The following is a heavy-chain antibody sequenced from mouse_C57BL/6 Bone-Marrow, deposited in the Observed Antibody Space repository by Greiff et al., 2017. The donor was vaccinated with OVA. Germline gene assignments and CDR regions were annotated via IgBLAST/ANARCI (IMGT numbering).Heavy chain of an antibody. Sequence: VQLQQSGAELVRPGASVKLSCTASGFTIKDDYMHWVKQRPEQGLEWIGWIDPENGDTEYASKFQGKATITADTSSNTAYLQLSSLTSDDTAVYYCTSYGNFDYWGQGTTLTVSS. CDR1: GFTIKDDY. D-gene: IGHD2-1*01. V-gene: IGHV14-4*01. CDR2: IDPENGDT. J-gene: IGHJ2*01. CDR3: TSYGNFDY.